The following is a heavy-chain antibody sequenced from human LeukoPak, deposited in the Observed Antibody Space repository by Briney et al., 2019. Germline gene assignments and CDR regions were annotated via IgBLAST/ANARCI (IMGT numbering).Heavy chain of an antibody. D-gene: IGHD2-21*02. Sequence: ASVKVSCKASGYTFTGFFMHWVRQAPGQGLEWMGWVNPNIGDAYYAQKFQGRVTMTRDRSINTAYMELSRLTSDDAAVYYCARMDLDGGDSIGFDSWGQGTLVTVSS. CDR2: VNPNIGDA. J-gene: IGHJ5*01. V-gene: IGHV1-2*02. CDR1: GYTFTGFF. CDR3: ARMDLDGGDSIGFDS.